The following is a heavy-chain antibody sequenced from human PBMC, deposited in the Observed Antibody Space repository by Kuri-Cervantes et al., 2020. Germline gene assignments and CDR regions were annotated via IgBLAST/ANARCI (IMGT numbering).Heavy chain of an antibody. Sequence: ASVKVSCKASGYTFTSYDINWVRQATGQGLEWMGWMNPNSGNTGYAQKFQGRVTMTRNTSISTAYMELSRLRSDDTAVYYCARAMVRGVIQCPGYWGQGTLVTVSS. CDR3: ARAMVRGVIQCPGY. CDR2: MNPNSGNT. J-gene: IGHJ4*02. V-gene: IGHV1-8*01. CDR1: GYTFTSYD. D-gene: IGHD3-10*01.